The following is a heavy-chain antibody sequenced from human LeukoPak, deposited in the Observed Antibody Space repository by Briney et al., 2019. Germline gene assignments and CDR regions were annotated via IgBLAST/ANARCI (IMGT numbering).Heavy chain of an antibody. CDR1: GGSIKSSTYY. CDR2: IYYSGSI. D-gene: IGHD3-3*01. J-gene: IGHJ4*02. Sequence: SETLSLTCSVSGGSIKSSTYYWVWIRQAPGKGLEWIGNIYYSGSIYYNPSLNSRVTISVDTSKNQFSLKLSSVTAADTAVYYCASQYSEWVFDYWGQGTLVTVSS. V-gene: IGHV4-39*01. CDR3: ASQYSEWVFDY.